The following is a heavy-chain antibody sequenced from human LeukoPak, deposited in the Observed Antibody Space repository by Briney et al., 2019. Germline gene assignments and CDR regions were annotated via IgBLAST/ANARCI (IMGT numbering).Heavy chain of an antibody. CDR2: ISYHGSDK. V-gene: IGHV3-30*18. CDR3: AKRGDSTPYPAYFDY. D-gene: IGHD2/OR15-2a*01. Sequence: GRSLRLSCAASGFTFSSYGMHWVRQAPGKGLEGVAVISYHGSDKYYADSVTGRFTIYRDHSKNTLYLEMNSLRVEDTAVYYCAKRGDSTPYPAYFDYWGQGTPVTVSS. J-gene: IGHJ4*02. CDR1: GFTFSSYG.